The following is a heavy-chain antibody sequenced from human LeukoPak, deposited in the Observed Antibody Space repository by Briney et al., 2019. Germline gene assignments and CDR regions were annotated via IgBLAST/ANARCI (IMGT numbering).Heavy chain of an antibody. V-gene: IGHV1-2*06. D-gene: IGHD3-16*01. J-gene: IGHJ3*02. CDR1: GYTFTGYY. Sequence: ASLKVSRKASGYTFTGYYMHWVREAPGQGREWMGRINPNSGGTNYAQKFQGRVTMTRDTSISTAYMELSRLRSDDTAVYYCARVGGGVRAFDIWGQGTMVTVSS. CDR3: ARVGGGVRAFDI. CDR2: INPNSGGT.